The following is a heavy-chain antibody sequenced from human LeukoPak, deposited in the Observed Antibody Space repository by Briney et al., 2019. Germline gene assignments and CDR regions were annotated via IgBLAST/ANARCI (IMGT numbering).Heavy chain of an antibody. Sequence: PSETLSLTCSVSGYSISSAYYWGWIRPPPGKGLEWIGYIYYSGSTNYNPSLKSRVTISVDTSKNQFSLKLSSVTAADTAVYYCARGGDYGELYYYYYMDVWGKGTTVTISS. CDR1: GYSISSAYY. CDR2: IYYSGST. D-gene: IGHD4-17*01. J-gene: IGHJ6*03. V-gene: IGHV4-38-2*02. CDR3: ARGGDYGELYYYYYMDV.